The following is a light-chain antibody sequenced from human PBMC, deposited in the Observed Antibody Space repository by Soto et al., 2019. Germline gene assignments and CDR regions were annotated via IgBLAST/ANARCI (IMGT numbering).Light chain of an antibody. Sequence: QSVLTQPPSVSGAPGQRVSISCTGSSSNIGAGYGVHWYHQLPVTAPKLLIFGNNNRPSGVPDRFSGSKSGTSASLGITGLQAEDEADYYCQSYDSSLNGYVFGTGTKLTVL. V-gene: IGLV1-40*01. CDR3: QSYDSSLNGYV. CDR1: SSNIGAGYG. CDR2: GNN. J-gene: IGLJ1*01.